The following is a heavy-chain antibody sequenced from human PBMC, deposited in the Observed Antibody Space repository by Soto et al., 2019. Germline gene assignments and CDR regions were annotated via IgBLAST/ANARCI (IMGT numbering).Heavy chain of an antibody. CDR2: IKQDGSEK. D-gene: IGHD3-9*01. V-gene: IGHV3-7*01. CDR3: ASLKTVLTGPAFDI. J-gene: IGHJ3*02. CDR1: GFTFSSYW. Sequence: PGGSLRLSCAASGFTFSSYWMSWVRQAPGKGLEWVANIKQDGSEKYYVDSVKGRFTISRDNAKNSLYLQMNSLRAEDTAVYYCASLKTVLTGPAFDIWGQGIMVTVSS.